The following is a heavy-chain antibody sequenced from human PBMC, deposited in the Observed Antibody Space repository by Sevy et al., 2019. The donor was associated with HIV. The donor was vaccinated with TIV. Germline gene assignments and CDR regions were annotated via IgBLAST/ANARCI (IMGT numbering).Heavy chain of an antibody. CDR3: ARTGGTFDV. CDR1: GYSFPSHD. Sequence: SVKVSCKASGYSFPSHDINWVRQASEQGLEWMGWMKPNSGNTGYAQKFKGRVTLTRNTSISTAYMEVSSLTSEDTAVYYCARTGGTFDVWGQGTMVTVSS. D-gene: IGHD1-26*01. CDR2: MKPNSGNT. J-gene: IGHJ3*01. V-gene: IGHV1-8*01.